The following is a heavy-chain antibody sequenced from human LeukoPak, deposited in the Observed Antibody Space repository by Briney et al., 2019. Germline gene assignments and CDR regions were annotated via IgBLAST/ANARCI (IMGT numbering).Heavy chain of an antibody. D-gene: IGHD1-26*01. Sequence: GGSLRLSCAASGFTFSSYSMNWVRQAPGKGLEWVSSISSSSSYIYYADSVKGRFTISRDNAKNSLYLQMNSLRAEDTAVYYCARTGGIVGAPVRFRYYFDYWGQGTLVTVSS. CDR1: GFTFSSYS. J-gene: IGHJ4*02. V-gene: IGHV3-21*01. CDR3: ARTGGIVGAPVRFRYYFDY. CDR2: ISSSSSYI.